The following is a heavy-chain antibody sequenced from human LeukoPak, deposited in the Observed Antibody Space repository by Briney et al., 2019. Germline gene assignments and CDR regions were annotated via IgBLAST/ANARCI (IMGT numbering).Heavy chain of an antibody. CDR3: ARLRLQSHPFDY. V-gene: IGHV4-39*01. CDR1: GGSISSSSYY. D-gene: IGHD4-11*01. Sequence: SETLSLTCTVSGGSISSSSYYWGWIRRPPGKGLEWIGSIYYSGSTYYNPSLKSRVTISVDTSKNQFSLKLSSVTAADTAVYYCARLRLQSHPFDYWGQGTLVTVSS. CDR2: IYYSGST. J-gene: IGHJ4*02.